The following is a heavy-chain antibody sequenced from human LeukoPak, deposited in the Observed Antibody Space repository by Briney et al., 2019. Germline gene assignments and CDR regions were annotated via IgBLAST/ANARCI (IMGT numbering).Heavy chain of an antibody. V-gene: IGHV4-34*01. Sequence: PSETLSLTCAVYGVSFSGYYWSWVRQPPGKGLEWIGEINHSGSTNYSPSLKSRVTISVDTSKNQCSLKLSSVTAADTAVYYCARAPANWEDAFDIWGQGTMVTVSS. CDR3: ARAPANWEDAFDI. D-gene: IGHD7-27*01. J-gene: IGHJ3*02. CDR2: INHSGST. CDR1: GVSFSGYY.